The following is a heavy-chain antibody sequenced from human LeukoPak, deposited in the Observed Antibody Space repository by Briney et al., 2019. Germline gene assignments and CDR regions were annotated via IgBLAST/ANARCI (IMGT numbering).Heavy chain of an antibody. D-gene: IGHD6-13*01. CDR3: ARGESSSWYG. CDR1: GYSFTSYY. J-gene: IGHJ4*02. V-gene: IGHV1-46*01. CDR2: INPSVGST. Sequence: ASVKVSCKASGYSFTSYYMHWVRQARGQELEWMGMINPSVGSTSYAQKFLGRVTMTRDMSTTTVYMELSRLTSDDTAVYYCARGESSSWYGWGQGTLVTVSS.